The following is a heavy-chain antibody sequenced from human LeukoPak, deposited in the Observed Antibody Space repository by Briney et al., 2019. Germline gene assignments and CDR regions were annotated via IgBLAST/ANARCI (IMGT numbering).Heavy chain of an antibody. J-gene: IGHJ4*02. Sequence: SETLSLTCSVSGDSVTSSSYHWGWIRQPPGEGLEWIGTVYYSGNTYYNPSLKSRLTLPIDASKNQVSLRLSTVTVTDTAIYYCARLSGGNPGNFWGQGTLVTVSS. CDR2: VYYSGNT. CDR1: GDSVTSSSYH. CDR3: ARLSGGNPGNF. D-gene: IGHD3-10*01. V-gene: IGHV4-39*01.